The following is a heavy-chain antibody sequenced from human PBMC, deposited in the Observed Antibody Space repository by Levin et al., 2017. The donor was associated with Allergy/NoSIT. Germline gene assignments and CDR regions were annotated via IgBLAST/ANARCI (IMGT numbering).Heavy chain of an antibody. J-gene: IGHJ4*02. CDR3: ASLGIVGATTSGYYFDY. CDR2: INHSGST. D-gene: IGHD1-26*01. Sequence: SETLSLTCAVYGGSFSGYYWSWIRQPPGKGLEWIGEINHSGSTNYNPSLKSRVTISVDTSKNQFSLKLSSVTAADTAVYYCASLGIVGATTSGYYFDYWGQGTLVTVSS. CDR1: GGSFSGYY. V-gene: IGHV4-34*01.